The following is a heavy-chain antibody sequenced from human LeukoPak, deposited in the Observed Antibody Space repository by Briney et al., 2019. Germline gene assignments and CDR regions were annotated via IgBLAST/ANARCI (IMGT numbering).Heavy chain of an antibody. Sequence: GGSLRLSCAASGFTFSTYWMSWVRQAPGKGLEFVANIKPDGSETYYVDSVKGRFTISRDNTENLVFLQMKSLRGEDAAVYHCGGFGYEAAIDLWGQGTLVIVSS. V-gene: IGHV3-7*01. CDR2: IKPDGSET. J-gene: IGHJ4*02. CDR1: GFTFSTYW. D-gene: IGHD2-15*01. CDR3: GGFGYEAAIDL.